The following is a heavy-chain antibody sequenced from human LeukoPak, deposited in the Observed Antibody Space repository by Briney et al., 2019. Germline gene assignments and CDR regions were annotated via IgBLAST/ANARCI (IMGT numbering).Heavy chain of an antibody. CDR2: INAGNGNT. Sequence: ASVKVSCKASGYTFTSYAMHWVRQAPGQRLEWMGWINAGNGNTKYSQKFQGRVTITRDTSASTAYMELSSLRSEDTAVYYCARDSSRAYSGYDHPQGQFDYWGQGTLVTVSS. CDR1: GYTFTSYA. CDR3: ARDSSRAYSGYDHPQGQFDY. V-gene: IGHV1-3*01. D-gene: IGHD5-12*01. J-gene: IGHJ4*02.